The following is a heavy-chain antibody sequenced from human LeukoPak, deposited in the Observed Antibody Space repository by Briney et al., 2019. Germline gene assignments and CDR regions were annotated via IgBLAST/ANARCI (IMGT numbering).Heavy chain of an antibody. J-gene: IGHJ4*02. CDR3: VRQGHCSSNSCPRFDY. CDR1: GGSISGYY. Sequence: SETLSLTCTVSGGSISGYYWSWIRQPPGKGLEWIGHSYHSGSTDYNPSLKSRVTISVDTSKNQFSLEMRSVTAADTAVYYCVRQGHCSSNSCPRFDYWGQGSLVTVSS. CDR2: SYHSGST. D-gene: IGHD2-2*01. V-gene: IGHV4-59*01.